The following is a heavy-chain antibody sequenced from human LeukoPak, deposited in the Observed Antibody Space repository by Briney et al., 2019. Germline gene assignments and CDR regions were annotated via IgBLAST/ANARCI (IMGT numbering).Heavy chain of an antibody. CDR1: GYTFTSYG. V-gene: IGHV1-18*01. Sequence: ASVKVSCKASGYTFTSYGISWVRQAPGQGLEWMGWISAYNGNTNYAQKLQGRVTMTTDTSTSTAYMELRSLRSDDTAVYYCARENADIVATIFDYWGQGTLVTVSS. CDR2: ISAYNGNT. J-gene: IGHJ4*02. D-gene: IGHD5-12*01. CDR3: ARENADIVATIFDY.